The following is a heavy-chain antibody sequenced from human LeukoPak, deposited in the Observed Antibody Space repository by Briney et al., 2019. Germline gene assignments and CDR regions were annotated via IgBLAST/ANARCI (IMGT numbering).Heavy chain of an antibody. Sequence: GGSLRLSCAASGFTVSSNYMSWVRQAPGKGLEWVSVIYSGGSTYYADSMKGRFTISRDNSKNTLYLQMNSLRAEDTAVYYCARDRFGYADYYYYGMDVWGQGTTVTVSS. D-gene: IGHD3-10*01. CDR3: ARDRFGYADYYYYGMDV. CDR2: IYSGGST. CDR1: GFTVSSNY. V-gene: IGHV3-53*01. J-gene: IGHJ6*02.